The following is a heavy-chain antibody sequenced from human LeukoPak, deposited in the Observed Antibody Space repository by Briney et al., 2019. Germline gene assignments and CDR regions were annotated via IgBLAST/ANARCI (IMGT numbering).Heavy chain of an antibody. Sequence: ESGPTLVNPSQTLTLTCTFSGFSLSTSGVGVGWIRQPPGKALEWLALIYWDDDKRYSPSLKSRLTITKDTSKNQVVLTMTNMDPVDTATYYCALNPLPPGNYDSSGYGSVDYWGQGTLVTVSS. CDR1: GFSLSTSGVG. J-gene: IGHJ4*02. CDR2: IYWDDDK. CDR3: ALNPLPPGNYDSSGYGSVDY. D-gene: IGHD3-22*01. V-gene: IGHV2-5*02.